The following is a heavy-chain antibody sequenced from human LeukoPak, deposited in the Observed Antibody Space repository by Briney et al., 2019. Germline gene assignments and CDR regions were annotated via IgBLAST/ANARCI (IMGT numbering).Heavy chain of an antibody. CDR1: GYTFTSYG. CDR2: ISAYNGNT. J-gene: IGHJ4*02. D-gene: IGHD5-24*01. CDR3: ARDLAYNYGDPRYFDY. Sequence: ASVKVSCKASGYTFTSYGISWVRQAPGQGLEWMGWISAYNGNTNYAQKLQGRVTMTTDTSTSTAYMELRSLRSDDTAVYYCARDLAYNYGDPRYFDYWGQGTLVTVSS. V-gene: IGHV1-18*01.